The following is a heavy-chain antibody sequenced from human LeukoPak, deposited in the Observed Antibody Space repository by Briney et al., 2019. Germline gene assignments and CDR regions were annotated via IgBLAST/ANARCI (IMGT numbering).Heavy chain of an antibody. CDR3: ATESKGVLPGMDV. V-gene: IGHV1-24*01. D-gene: IGHD3-16*01. J-gene: IGHJ6*02. CDR2: FDPEDGET. CDR1: GYTLTELS. Sequence: GASVKVSFKVSGYTLTELSMHWVRQAPGKGREGMGGFDPEDGETIYAQKFQGRVTITEDTSTDTAYMELSSLRSEDTAVYYCATESKGVLPGMDVWGQGTTVTVSS.